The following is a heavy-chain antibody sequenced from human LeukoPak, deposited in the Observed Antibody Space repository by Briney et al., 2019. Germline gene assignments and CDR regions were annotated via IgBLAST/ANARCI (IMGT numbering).Heavy chain of an antibody. CDR2: IYYSGST. CDR1: GGSISSYY. D-gene: IGHD6-19*01. CDR3: ARAGSSGWYDY. V-gene: IGHV4-59*01. J-gene: IGHJ4*02. Sequence: SETLSLTCTVSGGSISSYYWSWIRQPPGKGLEWIGYIYYSGSTYYNPSLKSRVTISVDTSKNQFSLKLSSVTAADTAVYYCARAGSSGWYDYWGQGTLVTVSS.